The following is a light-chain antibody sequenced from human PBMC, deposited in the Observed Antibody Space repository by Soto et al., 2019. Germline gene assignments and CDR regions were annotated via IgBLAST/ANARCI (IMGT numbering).Light chain of an antibody. Sequence: PGERVTLSCRASQSVSSSYLTWYQQKPGQAPRLLIYGASTRATGIPARFSGSGSGTDFTLTISSLQPEDFAVFYCQHYDSLPITFGQGTRLETK. CDR3: QHYDSLPIT. CDR2: GAS. CDR1: QSVSSSY. J-gene: IGKJ5*01. V-gene: IGKV3D-7*01.